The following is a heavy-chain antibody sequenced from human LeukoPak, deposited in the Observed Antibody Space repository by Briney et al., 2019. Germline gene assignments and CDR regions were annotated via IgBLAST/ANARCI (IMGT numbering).Heavy chain of an antibody. J-gene: IGHJ4*02. Sequence: ASVKVSCKASGYTFTGYYMHWVRQAPGQGLEWMGWMNPSSGNTGYAQKFQGRVTMTKNTSISTAYMELSSLRSDDTAVYYCARGKTMIRGIIMTLFDYWGQGALVTVSS. CDR1: GYTFTGYY. CDR3: ARGKTMIRGIIMTLFDY. D-gene: IGHD3-10*01. V-gene: IGHV1-8*02. CDR2: MNPSSGNT.